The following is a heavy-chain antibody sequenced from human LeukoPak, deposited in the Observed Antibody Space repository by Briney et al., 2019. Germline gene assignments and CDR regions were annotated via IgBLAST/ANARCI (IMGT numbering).Heavy chain of an antibody. CDR3: TKWRAAQSEFDY. CDR1: GFTSSSYW. Sequence: PGGSLRLPCTASGFTSSSYWMAWVRQAPGKGLEWVAHIEQDGSKKEYVDSVKGRFTISRDNAKNSVYLDMISLRVEDTAVYYCTKWRAAQSEFDYWGQGTLVTVSS. D-gene: IGHD6-25*01. J-gene: IGHJ4*02. V-gene: IGHV3-7*01. CDR2: IEQDGSKK.